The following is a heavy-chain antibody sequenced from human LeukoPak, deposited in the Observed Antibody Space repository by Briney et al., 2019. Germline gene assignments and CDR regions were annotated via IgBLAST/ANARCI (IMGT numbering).Heavy chain of an antibody. CDR2: ISSSGNTI. CDR3: ARDSTGINYYGMDV. Sequence: GGSLRLSCAASGFTFSDYYMSWIRQAPGKGLEWVSYISSSGNTIYYADSVKGRFTICRDNAKNSLYLQMNSLRAEDTAVYYCARDSTGINYYGMDVWGQGTTVTVSS. D-gene: IGHD4-17*01. J-gene: IGHJ6*02. CDR1: GFTFSDYY. V-gene: IGHV3-11*01.